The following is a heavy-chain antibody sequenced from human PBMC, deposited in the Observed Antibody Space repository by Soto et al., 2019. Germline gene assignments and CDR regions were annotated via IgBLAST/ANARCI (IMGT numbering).Heavy chain of an antibody. D-gene: IGHD3-3*01. CDR2: ISAYNGNT. Sequence: GASVKVSCKASGYTFTSYGISWVRQAPGQGXEWMGWISAYNGNTNYAQKLQGRVTMTTDTSTSTAYMELRSLRSDDTAVYYCAREGSITIFGVVNYYGMDVWGQGTTVTVSS. V-gene: IGHV1-18*01. CDR1: GYTFTSYG. CDR3: AREGSITIFGVVNYYGMDV. J-gene: IGHJ6*02.